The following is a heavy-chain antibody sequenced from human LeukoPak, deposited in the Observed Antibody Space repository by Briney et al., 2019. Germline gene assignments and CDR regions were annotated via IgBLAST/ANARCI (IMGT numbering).Heavy chain of an antibody. D-gene: IGHD3-10*01. CDR3: AKPLMRDRWFGES. V-gene: IGHV3-30*04. CDR2: ISYDGSNK. J-gene: IGHJ5*02. CDR1: GFTFSSYA. Sequence: GGSLRLSCAASGFTFSSYAMHWVRQAPGKGLEWVAVISYDGSNKYYADSVKGRFTISRDTSRNTLYLQMNSLRTDDTAVYYCAKPLMRDRWFGESWGQGTLVAVSS.